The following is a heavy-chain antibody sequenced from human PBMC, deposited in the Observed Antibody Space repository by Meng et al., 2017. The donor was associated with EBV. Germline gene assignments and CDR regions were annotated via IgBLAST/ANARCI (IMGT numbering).Heavy chain of an antibody. V-gene: IGHV1-69*01. D-gene: IGHD3-10*01. CDR2: FLPRLGAP. CDR3: ASESGRGYTPDY. Sequence: QLQLGQSAAEVKTPGSSVKVSCKTSGGPFRYYAISWVRQAPGQGLEWLGGFLPRLGAPNYAQKFHGRVKITADESTSTHYMDLSSLRSEDTAIYYCASESGRGYTPDYWGQGTLVTVSS. J-gene: IGHJ4*02. CDR1: GGPFRYYA.